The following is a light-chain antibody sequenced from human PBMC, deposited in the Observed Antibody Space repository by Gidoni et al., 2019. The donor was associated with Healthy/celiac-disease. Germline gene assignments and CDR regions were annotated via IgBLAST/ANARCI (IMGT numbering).Light chain of an antibody. CDR2: GAS. V-gene: IGKV3-15*01. CDR3: QQYNNWPPAG. CDR1: QSVSSD. J-gene: IGKJ3*01. Sequence: DIVMPQSPATLSVSPGESATLSCRASQSVSSDLAWYQQKPGQAPRRLLYGASARATGIPARFSGSGSGTEFTLTISSLQSEDFAVYYCQQYNNWPPAGFXPXTKVDIK.